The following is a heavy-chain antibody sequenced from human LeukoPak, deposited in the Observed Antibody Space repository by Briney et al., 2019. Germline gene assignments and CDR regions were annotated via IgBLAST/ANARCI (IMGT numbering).Heavy chain of an antibody. D-gene: IGHD3-16*02. CDR3: ARGQGSYDYVWGRYRPNFDY. Sequence: ASVKVSCKASGYTFTSYGISWVRQAPGQGLEGMGWISAYNGNTNYAQKLQGRVTMTTDTSTSTAYMELRSLRSDDTAVYYCARGQGSYDYVWGRYRPNFDYWGQGTLVTVSS. V-gene: IGHV1-18*01. CDR2: ISAYNGNT. J-gene: IGHJ4*02. CDR1: GYTFTSYG.